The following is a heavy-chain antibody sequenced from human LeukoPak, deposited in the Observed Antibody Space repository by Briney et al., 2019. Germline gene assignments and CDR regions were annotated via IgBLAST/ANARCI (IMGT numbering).Heavy chain of an antibody. CDR1: GFSFSHYA. J-gene: IGHJ3*02. CDR3: AREDVDITVATSGAFDI. V-gene: IGHV3-74*01. CDR2: IISDGSST. Sequence: GGSLSLSCAASGFSFSHYAMNWVRPAPGKGLVWVSRIISDGSSTNYADSVKGRFTISRDNAKNTLYLQMNSLRAEDTALYYCAREDVDITVATSGAFDIWGQGTMVTVSS. D-gene: IGHD6-19*01.